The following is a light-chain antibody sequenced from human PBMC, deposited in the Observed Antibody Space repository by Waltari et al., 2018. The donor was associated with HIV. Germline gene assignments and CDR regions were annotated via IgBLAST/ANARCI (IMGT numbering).Light chain of an antibody. V-gene: IGLV2-23*02. CDR2: EVS. CDR1: TTDIGHYHL. J-gene: IGLJ3*02. Sequence: QSALTQTASVSGSPGQSITISCTGATTDIGHYHLVPWYQQHPGRAPKLIIFEVSERPSGVSDRFSGSKSDSTASLTISGLQAEDEATYFCCSYVGSDTWVFGGGTQLTVL. CDR3: CSYVGSDTWV.